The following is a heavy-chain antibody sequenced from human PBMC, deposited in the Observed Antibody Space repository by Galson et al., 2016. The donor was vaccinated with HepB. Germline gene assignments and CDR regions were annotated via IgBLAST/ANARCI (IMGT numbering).Heavy chain of an antibody. Sequence: SETLSLTCVVSGDSMSAYYWSWIRQPPGKGLEWIGYIHYSGSTNYNPSLKSRVTMSVDTSKRQFSLNLNSVTAADPAVYFCARDNGPDYGGHLGRFDPWGQGTLVTVSS. V-gene: IGHV4-59*12. CDR2: IHYSGST. CDR1: GDSMSAYY. D-gene: IGHD4/OR15-4a*01. J-gene: IGHJ5*01. CDR3: ARDNGPDYGGHLGRFDP.